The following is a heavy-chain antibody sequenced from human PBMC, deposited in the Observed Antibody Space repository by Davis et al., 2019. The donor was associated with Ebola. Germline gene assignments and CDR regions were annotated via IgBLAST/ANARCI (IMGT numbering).Heavy chain of an antibody. V-gene: IGHV4-31*03. CDR1: GGSISSGGYY. Sequence: SETLSLTCTVSGGSISSGGYYWSWIRQHPGKGLEWIGYIYYSGSTYYNPSLKSRVTISVDTSKNQFSLKLSSVTAADTAVYYCARYHVLMVYAISWFDPWGQGTLVTVSS. D-gene: IGHD2-8*01. CDR2: IYYSGST. CDR3: ARYHVLMVYAISWFDP. J-gene: IGHJ5*02.